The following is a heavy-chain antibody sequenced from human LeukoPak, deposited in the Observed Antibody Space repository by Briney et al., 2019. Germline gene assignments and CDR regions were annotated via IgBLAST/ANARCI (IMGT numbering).Heavy chain of an antibody. CDR2: INTSGSS. CDR3: ARYSGYAGDYFDY. D-gene: IGHD5-12*01. V-gene: IGHV4-4*07. J-gene: IGHJ4*02. CDR1: GVSISSYY. Sequence: PSETLSLTCTVSGVSISSYYWTWIRQPAGKGLEWIGRINTSGSSNYSPSLRSRVTMSVDTSKNQFSLNLSSVTAADTAVYYRARYSGYAGDYFDYWGQGTLVSVSS.